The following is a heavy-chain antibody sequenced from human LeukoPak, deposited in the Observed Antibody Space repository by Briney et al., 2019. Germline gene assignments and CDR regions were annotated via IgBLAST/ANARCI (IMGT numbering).Heavy chain of an antibody. CDR2: IIPIFGTA. CDR1: GGTFSSYA. Sequence: SVKVSCKASGGTFSSYAISWVRQAPRQGLEWMGGIIPIFGTANYAQKFQGRVTITTDESTSTAYMELSSLRSEDTAVYYCASTYYDFIDYYYYYMDVWGKGTTVTVSS. J-gene: IGHJ6*03. V-gene: IGHV1-69*05. D-gene: IGHD3-3*01. CDR3: ASTYYDFIDYYYYYMDV.